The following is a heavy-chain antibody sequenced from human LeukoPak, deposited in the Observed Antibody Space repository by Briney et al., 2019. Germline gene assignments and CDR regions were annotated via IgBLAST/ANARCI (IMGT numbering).Heavy chain of an antibody. D-gene: IGHD3-10*01. J-gene: IGHJ6*03. V-gene: IGHV1-3*03. CDR2: INPANGHT. Sequence: PGGSLRLSCAASGFTFSSYSMNWVRQAPGQRFEWMGWINPANGHTKYSPEFQDRITITRDTSATTAYMELSNLRSEDMALYYCARGRGPPNTNRDFYYYYYMDVWGTGTTVTVSS. CDR3: ARGRGPPNTNRDFYYYYYMDV. CDR1: GFTFSSYS.